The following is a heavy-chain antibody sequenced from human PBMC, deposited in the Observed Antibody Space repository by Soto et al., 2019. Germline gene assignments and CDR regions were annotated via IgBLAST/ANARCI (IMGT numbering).Heavy chain of an antibody. J-gene: IGHJ6*02. CDR3: ARGTDGMDV. CDR1: GGSISSGGYS. Sequence: PSETLSLTCAVSGGSISSGGYSWSWIRRPPGKGLEWIGYIYHSGSTYYNPSLKSRVTISVDRSKNQFSLKLSSVTAADTAVYYCARGTDGMDVWGQGTTVTVYS. V-gene: IGHV4-30-2*01. CDR2: IYHSGST. D-gene: IGHD4-17*01.